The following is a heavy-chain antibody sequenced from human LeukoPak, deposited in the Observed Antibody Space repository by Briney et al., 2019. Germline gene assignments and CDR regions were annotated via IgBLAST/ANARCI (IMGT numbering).Heavy chain of an antibody. Sequence: ASVKVSCKVSGYTLTELSMHWVRQAPGKGLEWMGGFDPEDGETIYAQKLQGRVTMTTDTSTSTAYMELRSLRSDDTAVYYCARFEYSSSWSFDYWGQGTLVTVSS. CDR3: ARFEYSSSWSFDY. V-gene: IGHV1-24*01. J-gene: IGHJ4*02. D-gene: IGHD6-13*01. CDR1: GYTLTELS. CDR2: FDPEDGET.